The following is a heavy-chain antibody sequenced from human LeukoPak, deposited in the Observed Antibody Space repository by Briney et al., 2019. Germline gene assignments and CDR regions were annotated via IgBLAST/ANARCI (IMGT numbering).Heavy chain of an antibody. Sequence: GGSLRLSCAASGFTFSNAWMSWVRQAPGKGLEWVGRIKSKTHGGTTDYAAPVKGRFTVSRDDSQNTFFPQMNSLKTEDTAVYYCTTSPAAGIDYWGQGTLVTVSS. CDR3: TTSPAAGIDY. CDR1: GFTFSNAW. D-gene: IGHD6-13*01. J-gene: IGHJ4*02. CDR2: IKSKTHGGTT. V-gene: IGHV3-15*01.